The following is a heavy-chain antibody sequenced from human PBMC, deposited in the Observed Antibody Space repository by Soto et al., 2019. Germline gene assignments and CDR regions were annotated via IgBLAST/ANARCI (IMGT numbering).Heavy chain of an antibody. Sequence: GGSVKVSCKASGYTFTSYAMHWVRQAPVQRLEWMGWINAGNGNTKYSQKFQGRVTITRDTSASTAYMELSSLRSEDTAVYYCARERASMAHNWFDPWGQGTLVTVSS. J-gene: IGHJ5*02. CDR3: ARERASMAHNWFDP. CDR2: INAGNGNT. D-gene: IGHD2-2*01. V-gene: IGHV1-3*01. CDR1: GYTFTSYA.